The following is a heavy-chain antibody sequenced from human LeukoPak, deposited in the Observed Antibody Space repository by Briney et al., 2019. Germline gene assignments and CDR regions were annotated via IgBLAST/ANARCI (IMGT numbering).Heavy chain of an antibody. J-gene: IGHJ4*02. CDR3: VRSSDWAFFDH. D-gene: IGHD3/OR15-3a*01. V-gene: IGHV3-74*01. CDR1: GLSFSTSY. CDR2: IHSTGAYI. Sequence: GGSLRLSCEASGLSFSTSYMHWVRQTPGKGLIWVSRIHSTGAYIDYVDSVKGRFTISRDNAKNTLYLRMNSLRAEDTAVYFCVRSSDWAFFDHWGQGALVTVSS.